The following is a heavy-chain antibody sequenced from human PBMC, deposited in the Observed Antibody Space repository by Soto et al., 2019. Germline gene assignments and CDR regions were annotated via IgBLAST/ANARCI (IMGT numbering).Heavy chain of an antibody. J-gene: IGHJ4*02. D-gene: IGHD5-12*01. CDR1: GFTFSSYE. CDR3: ARAPRPTVEMATVY. CDR2: ISSSGSTI. Sequence: QAGGSLRLSCAASGFTFSSYEMNWVRQAPGKGLEWVSYISSSGSTIYYADSVKGRFTISRDNAKNSLYLQMNSLRAEDTAVYYCARAPRPTVEMATVYWGQGTLVTVSS. V-gene: IGHV3-48*03.